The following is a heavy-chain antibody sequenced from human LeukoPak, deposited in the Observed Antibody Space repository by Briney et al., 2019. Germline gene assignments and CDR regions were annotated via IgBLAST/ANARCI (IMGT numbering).Heavy chain of an antibody. J-gene: IGHJ3*02. D-gene: IGHD2-21*02. V-gene: IGHV3-9*01. CDR3: AKEGLAYCGGDCYWGAFDI. CDR2: LSWNSGSI. CDR1: GFTFDDYA. Sequence: RPGGSLRLSCAASGFTFDDYAMHWVRHAPGKGLEWVSGLSWNSGSIGYADSVQGRFTISRDNAKNSLYLQMNSLRAEDTAVYYCAKEGLAYCGGDCYWGAFDIWGQGTMVTVSS.